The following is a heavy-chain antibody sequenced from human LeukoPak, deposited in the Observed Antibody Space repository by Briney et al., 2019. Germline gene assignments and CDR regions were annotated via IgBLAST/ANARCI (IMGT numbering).Heavy chain of an antibody. CDR2: IKPDGSDK. CDR1: GFTFSSYW. Sequence: GGSLRLSCAASGFTFSSYWMTWVRQAPGKGLEWVANIKPDGSDKYYVDSVKGRFTISRDNTEKSLYLQMNSLRAEDTAVYYCARDGRSGNFDKWGQGTLVSVSS. D-gene: IGHD1-26*01. J-gene: IGHJ4*02. CDR3: ARDGRSGNFDK. V-gene: IGHV3-7*05.